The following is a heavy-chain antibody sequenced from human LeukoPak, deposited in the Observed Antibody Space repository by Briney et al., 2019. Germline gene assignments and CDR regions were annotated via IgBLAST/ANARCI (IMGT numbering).Heavy chain of an antibody. Sequence: PGRSLRLSCAASGFTFSSYGMHWVRQAPGKGLEWVAVIWYDGSNKYYADSVKGRFTISRDNSKNTLYLQMNSLRAEDTAVYYCARIEIEYYYDSSGYSRYWGQGTLVTVSS. J-gene: IGHJ4*02. CDR1: GFTFSSYG. CDR3: ARIEIEYYYDSSGYSRY. V-gene: IGHV3-33*01. D-gene: IGHD3-22*01. CDR2: IWYDGSNK.